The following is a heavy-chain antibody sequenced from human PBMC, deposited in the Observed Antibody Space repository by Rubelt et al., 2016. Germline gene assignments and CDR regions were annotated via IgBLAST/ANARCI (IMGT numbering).Heavy chain of an antibody. CDR2: INPSSGGT. V-gene: IGHV1-46*03. D-gene: IGHD5-12*01. Sequence: QVQLVQSGAEVKKPGASVKVSCKASGYTFTSYYMHWVRQAPGQGLVWMGIINPSSGGTSYAQKFQGRGTMTRYTSTSTVYMELSSLRSEDTAVYYCARVSRGYSGYEAFDYWGQGTLVTVSS. CDR1: GYTFTSYY. J-gene: IGHJ4*02. CDR3: ARVSRGYSGYEAFDY.